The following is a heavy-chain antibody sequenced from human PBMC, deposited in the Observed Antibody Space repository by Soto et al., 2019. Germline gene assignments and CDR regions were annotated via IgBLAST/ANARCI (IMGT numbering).Heavy chain of an antibody. CDR3: ARDTVTTHAFDI. V-gene: IGHV3-33*01. Sequence: GGSLRLSCAASGFTFSSYGMHWVRQAPGKGLEWVAVIWYDGSNKYYADSVKGRFTISRDNSKNTLYLQMNSLRAEDTAVYYCARDTVTTHAFDIWGQGTMVTVSS. J-gene: IGHJ3*02. CDR2: IWYDGSNK. D-gene: IGHD4-17*01. CDR1: GFTFSSYG.